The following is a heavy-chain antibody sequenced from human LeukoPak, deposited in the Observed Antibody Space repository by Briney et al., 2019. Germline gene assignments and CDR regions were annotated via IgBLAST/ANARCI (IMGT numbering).Heavy chain of an antibody. D-gene: IGHD6-13*01. CDR2: INHSGST. J-gene: IGHJ4*02. Sequence: SETLSLTCAVYGGSFSGYYWSWIRQPPGKGLEWIGEINHSGSTNYNPSLKSRVTISVDTSKNQFSLKLSSVTPEDTAVYYCARGGCRSSSWCPFDYWGQGTLVTVSS. CDR3: ARGGCRSSSWCPFDY. V-gene: IGHV4-34*01. CDR1: GGSFSGYY.